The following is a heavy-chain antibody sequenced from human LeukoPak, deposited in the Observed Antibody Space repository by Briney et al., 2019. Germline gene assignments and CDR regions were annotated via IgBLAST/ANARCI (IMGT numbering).Heavy chain of an antibody. J-gene: IGHJ4*02. CDR3: VRSLYSSGSAPL. Sequence: SETLSLTCTVSGGSINSYYWSWIRQPPGKGLEWIGYIYYSGTTNYNPSLKSRVTISVDTSKNQFSLKLRSVTAADTAVYYCVRSLYSSGSAPLWGQGTLVTVSS. CDR1: GGSINSYY. CDR2: IYYSGTT. V-gene: IGHV4-59*08. D-gene: IGHD3-10*01.